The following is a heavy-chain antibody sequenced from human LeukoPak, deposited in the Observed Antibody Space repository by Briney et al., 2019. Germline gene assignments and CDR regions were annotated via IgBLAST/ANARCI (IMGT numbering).Heavy chain of an antibody. CDR1: GGSINTYF. V-gene: IGHV4-4*07. CDR3: ARDIGSRV. Sequence: SETLSLTCTVSGGSINTYFWSWLRQPAGKGLEWIGRIHASGTTNYNPSLKSRVSMSIDVSKNQFSLRLNSVTAADTAVFYCARDIGSRVWGKGTTVIVSS. CDR2: IHASGTT. D-gene: IGHD1-26*01. J-gene: IGHJ6*04.